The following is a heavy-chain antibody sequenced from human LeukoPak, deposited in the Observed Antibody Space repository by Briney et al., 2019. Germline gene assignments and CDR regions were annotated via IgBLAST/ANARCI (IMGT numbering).Heavy chain of an antibody. Sequence: SETLSLTCTVSGGSISSYYWSWIRQPPGKGLEWIGYIYYSGSTTYNPSLKSRVTISVDTSKNQFSLKLSSVTAADTAVYYCARASYCGGDCSIPPDYWGQGTLVTVSS. D-gene: IGHD2-21*02. CDR2: IYYSGST. CDR1: GGSISSYY. CDR3: ARASYCGGDCSIPPDY. J-gene: IGHJ4*02. V-gene: IGHV4-59*01.